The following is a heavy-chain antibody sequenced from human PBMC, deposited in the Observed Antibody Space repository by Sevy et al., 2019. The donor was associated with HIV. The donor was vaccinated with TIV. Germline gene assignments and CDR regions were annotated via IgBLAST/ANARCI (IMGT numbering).Heavy chain of an antibody. J-gene: IGHJ4*02. CDR1: GDSVSSNSAA. D-gene: IGHD1-1*01. Sequence: KQSQTLSVTCAISGDSVSSNSAAWNWIRQSPSRGLEWLGRTYYRSKWYNDYAVSVKSRITINPDTSKNQFSLQLNSVTPEDTAVYYCARESEEKVGSVLDYWGQGTLVTVSS. V-gene: IGHV6-1*01. CDR2: TYYRSKWYN. CDR3: ARESEEKVGSVLDY.